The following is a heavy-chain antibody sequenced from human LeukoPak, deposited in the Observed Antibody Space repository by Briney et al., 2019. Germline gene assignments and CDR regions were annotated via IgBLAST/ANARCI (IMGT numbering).Heavy chain of an antibody. Sequence: PSETLSLTCTVSGGSISSGGYYWSWIRQHPGKGLEWIVYIYYSGSTYYNPSLKSRVTISVDTSKNQFSLKLSSVTAADTAVYYCASLFSSGSYRWDFDYWGQGTLVTVSS. CDR3: ASLFSSGSYRWDFDY. V-gene: IGHV4-31*03. D-gene: IGHD1-26*01. CDR1: GGSISSGGYY. J-gene: IGHJ4*02. CDR2: IYYSGST.